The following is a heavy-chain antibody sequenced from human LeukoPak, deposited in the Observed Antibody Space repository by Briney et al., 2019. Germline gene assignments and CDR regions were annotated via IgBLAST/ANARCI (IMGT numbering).Heavy chain of an antibody. Sequence: SETLSLTCTVSGGSISSSSYYWGWIRQPPGKGLEWIGSIYYSGSTYYNPSLKSRVTLSVDTSKNQFSLKLSSVTAADTAVYYCARGRYYDSSGYPHFDYWGQGTLVTVSS. CDR1: GGSISSSSYY. D-gene: IGHD3-22*01. J-gene: IGHJ4*02. CDR2: IYYSGST. CDR3: ARGRYYDSSGYPHFDY. V-gene: IGHV4-39*07.